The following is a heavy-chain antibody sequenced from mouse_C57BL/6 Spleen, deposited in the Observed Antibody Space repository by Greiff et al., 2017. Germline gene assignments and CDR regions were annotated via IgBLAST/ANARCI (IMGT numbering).Heavy chain of an antibody. D-gene: IGHD1-1*01. V-gene: IGHV14-4*01. Sequence: VQLQQSGAELVRPGASVKLSCTASGFNIKNDYMHWVKQRPEQGLEWIGRIDPANGDTEYASKFQGKATITADTSSNTAYLQLSSLTSEDTAVYGCATYNGSSEFAYWGQGTLVTVSA. CDR2: IDPANGDT. CDR3: ATYNGSSEFAY. CDR1: GFNIKNDY. J-gene: IGHJ3*01.